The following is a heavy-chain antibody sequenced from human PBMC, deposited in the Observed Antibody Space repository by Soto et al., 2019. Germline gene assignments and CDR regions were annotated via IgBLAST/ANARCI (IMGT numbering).Heavy chain of an antibody. CDR3: AKDLLMISFGEVIYSFEY. Sequence: GASLRLSCATSGFTFSIYAMACVRQTPGRGLERVSAISRSRGRTYYADSVKGPFTISRVNSRDTLYLQMSSLGVDDTAVYYCAKDLLMISFGEVIYSFEYWGQGA. V-gene: IGHV3-23*01. CDR2: ISRSRGRT. J-gene: IGHJ4*02. D-gene: IGHD3-16*02. CDR1: GFTFSIYA.